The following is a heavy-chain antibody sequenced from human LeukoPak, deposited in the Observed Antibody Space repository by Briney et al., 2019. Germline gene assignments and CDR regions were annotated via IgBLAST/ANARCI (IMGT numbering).Heavy chain of an antibody. CDR2: IYTSGST. D-gene: IGHD3-22*01. V-gene: IGHV4-4*07. Sequence: SETLSLTCTVSGGSISSYYWSWIRQPAGKGLEWIGRIYTSGSTNYNPSLKSRVTVSVDTSKNQFSLKLSSVTAADTAVYYCARDSGSSGYYYYGYWGQGTLVTVSS. CDR1: GGSISSYY. CDR3: ARDSGSSGYYYYGY. J-gene: IGHJ4*02.